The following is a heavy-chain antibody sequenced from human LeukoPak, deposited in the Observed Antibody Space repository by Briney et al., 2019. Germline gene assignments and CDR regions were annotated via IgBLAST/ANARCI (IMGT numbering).Heavy chain of an antibody. V-gene: IGHV3-23*01. CDR3: ARRSGIAVAGAFDY. J-gene: IGHJ4*02. CDR2: ISGSGDST. CDR1: GFTFSNYA. D-gene: IGHD6-19*01. Sequence: GGSLRLSCAASGFTFSNYAMRWVRQAPGKGLEWVSGISGSGDSTYYADSVKGRFTISRDNSKNTLYLQMNSLRAEDTAVYYCARRSGIAVAGAFDYWGQGTVATVSS.